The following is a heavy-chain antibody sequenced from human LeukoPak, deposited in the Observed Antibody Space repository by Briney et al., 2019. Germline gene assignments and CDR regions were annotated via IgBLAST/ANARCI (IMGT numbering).Heavy chain of an antibody. V-gene: IGHV4-59*11. Sequence: PSETLSLTCTVSGGSISSHYWSWLRQPPGKGLEWIGYIYYSGSTNYNPSLKSRVTISVDTSKNQFSLKLSSVTAADTAVYYCARETGYSSSLLDYWGQGTLVTVSS. CDR2: IYYSGST. J-gene: IGHJ4*02. CDR1: GGSISSHY. D-gene: IGHD6-13*01. CDR3: ARETGYSSSLLDY.